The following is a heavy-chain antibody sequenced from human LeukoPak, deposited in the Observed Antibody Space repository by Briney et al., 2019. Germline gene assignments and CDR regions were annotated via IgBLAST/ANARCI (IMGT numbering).Heavy chain of an antibody. CDR3: AKDQAGYSTSSPGDC. CDR2: IYSGGST. D-gene: IGHD6-6*01. V-gene: IGHV3-53*01. Sequence: GGSLRLSCAASGFTVSSNYMSWVRQAPGKGLEWVSVIYSGGSTYYADSVKGRFTISRDNSKNTLYLQMNSLRAEDTAVYYCAKDQAGYSTSSPGDCWGQGTLVTVSS. J-gene: IGHJ4*02. CDR1: GFTVSSNY.